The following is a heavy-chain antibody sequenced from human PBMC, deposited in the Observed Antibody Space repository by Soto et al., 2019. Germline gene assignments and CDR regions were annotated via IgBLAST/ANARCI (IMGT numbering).Heavy chain of an antibody. D-gene: IGHD2-2*01. CDR3: ARAGYCSSTSCYFVFDD. CDR1: GGSISSYY. CDR2: IYYSGST. J-gene: IGHJ4*02. V-gene: IGHV4-59*01. Sequence: SETLSLTCTVSGGSISSYYWSWIRQPPGKGLEWIGYIYYSGSTNYNPSLKSRVTISVDTSKNQFSLKLSSVTAADTAVYYCARAGYCSSTSCYFVFDDWGQGTLVTVSS.